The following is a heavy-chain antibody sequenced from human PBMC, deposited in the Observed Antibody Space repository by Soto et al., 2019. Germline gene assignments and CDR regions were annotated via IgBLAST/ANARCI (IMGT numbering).Heavy chain of an antibody. D-gene: IGHD6-19*01. J-gene: IGHJ3*02. V-gene: IGHV3-23*01. CDR1: GFVFVSSV. Sequence: VGSLILSCATTGFVFVSSVMCWFRQAPGKGLEWVSAISGSGTTAYYADSVKGRFTFSRDNSKKTMYLQMNSLRAEDTAVYYCAKTTDGWFSAFEIWGQGT. CDR2: ISGSGTTA. CDR3: AKTTDGWFSAFEI.